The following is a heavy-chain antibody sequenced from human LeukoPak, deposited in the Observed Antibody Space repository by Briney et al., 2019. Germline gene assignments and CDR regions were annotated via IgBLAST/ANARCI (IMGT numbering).Heavy chain of an antibody. J-gene: IGHJ4*02. CDR3: ARARPVLRLLEWLSDYFDY. Sequence: SETLSLTCAVYGGSFSGYYWSWIRQPPGKGLEWIGEINHSGSTNYNPSLKSRVTISVDTSKNQFSLKLSSVTAADTAVYYCARARPVLRLLEWLSDYFDYWGQGTLVTVSS. CDR2: INHSGST. V-gene: IGHV4-34*01. D-gene: IGHD3-3*01. CDR1: GGSFSGYY.